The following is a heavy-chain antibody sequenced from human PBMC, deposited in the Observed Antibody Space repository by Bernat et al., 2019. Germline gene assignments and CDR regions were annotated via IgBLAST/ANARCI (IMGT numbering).Heavy chain of an antibody. J-gene: IGHJ4*02. CDR2: SKGRTGGGTT. V-gene: IGHV3-15*01. CDR3: TWLGRDFDY. Sequence: EVQLVESGGGVVKPGGSLRLSCAGSGFTLSDAWMSWVRQAPGKGLEWVGRSKGRTGGGTTDYAAPAKGRFTVTRDTSKDTMYLHMKSLTTEDTSVYYCTWLGRDFDYWGQGTKVTVSS. CDR1: GFTLSDAW. D-gene: IGHD6-19*01.